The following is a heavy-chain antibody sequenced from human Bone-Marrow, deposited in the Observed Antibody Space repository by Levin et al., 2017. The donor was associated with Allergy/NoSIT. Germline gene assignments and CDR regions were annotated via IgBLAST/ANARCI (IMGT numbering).Heavy chain of an antibody. D-gene: IGHD2-15*01. CDR2: INEDTKKK. Sequence: GGSLRLSCAASGLTFSSYWMSWVRQAPGKGLEWVANINEDTKKKYYVDSVKGQFTISRDNAKNSVFLQMDSLRAEDTAIYHCASMVAGAFDYWGQGALVTVSS. J-gene: IGHJ4*02. CDR1: GLTFSSYW. V-gene: IGHV3-7*01. CDR3: ASMVAGAFDY.